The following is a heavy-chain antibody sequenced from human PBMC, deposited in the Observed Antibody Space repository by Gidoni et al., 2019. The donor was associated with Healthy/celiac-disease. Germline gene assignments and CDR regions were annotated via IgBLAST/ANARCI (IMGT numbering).Heavy chain of an antibody. Sequence: QVQLVQSRAEVKKPGASVKFSCKASGYPVTSYGISWVRQAPGQGVEWVGWISAYNGNTNYAQKLQGRVTMTTDTSTSTAYMELRSLRSDDTAVYYCARDVVSRGPFDYWGQGTLVTVSS. D-gene: IGHD2-21*01. V-gene: IGHV1-18*04. CDR2: ISAYNGNT. CDR1: GYPVTSYG. CDR3: ARDVVSRGPFDY. J-gene: IGHJ4*02.